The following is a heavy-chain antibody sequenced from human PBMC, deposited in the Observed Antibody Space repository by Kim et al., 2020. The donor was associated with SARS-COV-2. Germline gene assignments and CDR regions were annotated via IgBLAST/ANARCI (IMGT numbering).Heavy chain of an antibody. CDR3: AKGRVGATWTYYFDY. J-gene: IGHJ4*02. Sequence: DSVKGRFTISRDNSKNTLYLQMNSLRAEDTAVYYCAKGRVGATWTYYFDYWGQGTLVTVSS. D-gene: IGHD1-26*01. V-gene: IGHV3-23*01.